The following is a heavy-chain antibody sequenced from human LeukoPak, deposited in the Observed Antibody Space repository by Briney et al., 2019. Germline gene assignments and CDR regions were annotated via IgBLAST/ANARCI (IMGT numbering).Heavy chain of an antibody. CDR3: AKDISSGIVAVVAATTLQYYYYGMDV. CDR2: ISWNSGSI. J-gene: IGHJ6*02. D-gene: IGHD2-15*01. Sequence: AGRSLRLSCAASGFTFDDYAMHWVRQAPGKGLEWVSGISWNSGSIGYADSVKGRFTISRDNAKNSLYLQMNSLRAEDTALYYCAKDISSGIVAVVAATTLQYYYYGMDVWGQGTTVTVSS. V-gene: IGHV3-9*01. CDR1: GFTFDDYA.